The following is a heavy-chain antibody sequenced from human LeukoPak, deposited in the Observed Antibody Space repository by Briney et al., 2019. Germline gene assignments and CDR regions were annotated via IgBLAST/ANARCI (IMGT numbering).Heavy chain of an antibody. CDR2: IYYSGST. J-gene: IGHJ4*02. D-gene: IGHD3-3*01. Sequence: SETLSLTCTVSGGSISSGDYYWSWSRQPPGKGLEWIGYIYYSGSTYYNPSLKSRVTISVDTSKNQFSLKLSSVTAADTAVYYCARDDFWSGYYSADSYWGQGTLVTVSS. CDR1: GGSISSGDYY. V-gene: IGHV4-30-4*08. CDR3: ARDDFWSGYYSADSY.